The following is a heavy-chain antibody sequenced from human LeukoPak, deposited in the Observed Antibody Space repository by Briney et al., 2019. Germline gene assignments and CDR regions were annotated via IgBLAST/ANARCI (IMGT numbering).Heavy chain of an antibody. V-gene: IGHV3-15*01. D-gene: IGHD6-13*01. CDR3: TGVSRSSWYDY. CDR1: GFTFSNAW. CDR2: IKSKTEGGTP. J-gene: IGHJ4*02. Sequence: GGPLRLSCAASGFTFSNAWMTWVRQAPGKGLDWVGRIKSKTEGGTPDYAAPVKGRYTISRDDSKNTLYLQMNSLKTEDTAVYYCTGVSRSSWYDYWGQGTLVTVSS.